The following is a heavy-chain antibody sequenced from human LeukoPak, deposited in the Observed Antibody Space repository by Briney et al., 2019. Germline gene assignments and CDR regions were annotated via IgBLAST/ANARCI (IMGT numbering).Heavy chain of an antibody. CDR2: IYTSGST. CDR3: ARENSGSYREFDY. J-gene: IGHJ4*02. Sequence: PSETLSLTCSVSGGSFDSKYWSWIRQPPGKGLEWIGYIYTSGSTNFNPSLRSRVAMSIDTSKNQFSLKVYSVTAADTAVFYCARENSGSYREFDYWGQGTLVTVSS. V-gene: IGHV4-4*09. D-gene: IGHD1-26*01. CDR1: GGSFDSKY.